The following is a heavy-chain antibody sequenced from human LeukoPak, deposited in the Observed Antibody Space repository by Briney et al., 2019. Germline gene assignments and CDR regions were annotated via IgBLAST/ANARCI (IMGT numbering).Heavy chain of an antibody. CDR3: ARERDGYNYWDY. J-gene: IGHJ4*02. CDR1: GGTFSSYA. CDR2: IIPILGIA. V-gene: IGHV1-69*04. D-gene: IGHD5-24*01. Sequence: GSSVKVSCKASGGTFSSYAISWVRQAPGQGLEWIGRIIPILGIANYAQKFQGRVTITADKSTSTAYMELSSLRSEDTAVYYCARERDGYNYWDYWGQGTLVTVSS.